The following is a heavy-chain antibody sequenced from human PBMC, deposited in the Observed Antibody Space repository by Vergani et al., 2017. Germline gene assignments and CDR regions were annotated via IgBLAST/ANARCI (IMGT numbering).Heavy chain of an antibody. V-gene: IGHV4-30-4*08. D-gene: IGHD5-18*01. J-gene: IGHJ2*01. Sequence: QVQLQESGPGLVKPSQTLSLTCTVSGGSISSGHYYWSWIRQPPGKGLEWIGYIYYSGSTYYNPSLKSRVTISVDTSKNQFSLKLSSVTAADTAVYYCARGKGVVQLWYPSWYFDLWGRGTLVTVSS. CDR1: GGSISSGHYY. CDR3: ARGKGVVQLWYPSWYFDL. CDR2: IYYSGST.